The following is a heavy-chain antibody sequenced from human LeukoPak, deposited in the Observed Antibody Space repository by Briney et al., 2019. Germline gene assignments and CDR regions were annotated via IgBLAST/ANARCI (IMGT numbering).Heavy chain of an antibody. CDR1: GGSSSSSSYS. D-gene: IGHD3-22*01. CDR2: IYHSGST. Sequence: PSETLSLTCTVSGGSSSSSSYSWGWIRQPPGKGLEWIGNIYHSGSTNYSPSLKSRVTISVDTSKNQFSLKLSSVTAADTAVYYCASEISGYYSDELDYWGQGTLVTVSS. J-gene: IGHJ4*02. V-gene: IGHV4-39*07. CDR3: ASEISGYYSDELDY.